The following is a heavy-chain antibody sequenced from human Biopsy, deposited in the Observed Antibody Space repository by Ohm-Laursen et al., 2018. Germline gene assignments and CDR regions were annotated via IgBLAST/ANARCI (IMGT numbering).Heavy chain of an antibody. CDR1: GDSISSYY. CDR2: PSYTGST. V-gene: IGHV4-59*01. Sequence: TLSLTCTVSGDSISSYYWSWIRQPPGKGLEWIGYPSYTGSTDYNPSLQSRVTISVDTSKNHFSLRLRSVTPADTAMYYCARDRGFYADRTVPGYFDLWGRGTLVTVSS. D-gene: IGHD3-22*01. J-gene: IGHJ2*01. CDR3: ARDRGFYADRTVPGYFDL.